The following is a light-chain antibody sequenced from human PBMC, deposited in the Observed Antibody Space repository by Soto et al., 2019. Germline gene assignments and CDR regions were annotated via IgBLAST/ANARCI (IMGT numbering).Light chain of an antibody. V-gene: IGKV1-5*03. CDR3: QQYDNYPYS. Sequence: DIQMTQSPSTLSAFVGDRVTITCRASQSISRWLAWNQQKPGKAPKLLIYEASNLETGVPARFRGGGSGTEFTLTITSLQPDDFATYYCQQYDNYPYSFGQGTKLEIK. CDR1: QSISRW. CDR2: EAS. J-gene: IGKJ2*01.